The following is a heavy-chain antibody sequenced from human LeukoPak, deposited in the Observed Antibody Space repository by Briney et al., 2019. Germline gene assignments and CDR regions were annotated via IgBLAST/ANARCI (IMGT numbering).Heavy chain of an antibody. CDR3: ANIDY. CDR1: GFTFDDYA. CDR2: ISWNSGSI. Sequence: GGSLRLSCAASGFTFDDYAMHWVGQAPGKGLEWVSGISWNSGSIGYADSAKGRFTISRDNAKNSLYLQMNSLRAEDTALYYCANIDYWGQGTLVTVSS. J-gene: IGHJ4*02. V-gene: IGHV3-9*01.